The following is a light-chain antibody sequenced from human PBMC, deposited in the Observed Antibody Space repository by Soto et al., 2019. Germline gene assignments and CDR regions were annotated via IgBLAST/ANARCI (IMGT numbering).Light chain of an antibody. CDR3: EQYGNSPWT. CDR2: GAS. J-gene: IGKJ1*01. V-gene: IGKV3-20*01. CDR1: QRVSTNY. Sequence: EIVLTQSPVTLSLSPGERATLACRASQRVSTNYLAWYQQTPGQAPRLLIYGASSRATGISDRFSGRGSGTDFSLTISRLEPEAFAMYYFEQYGNSPWTFGLGTKIEI.